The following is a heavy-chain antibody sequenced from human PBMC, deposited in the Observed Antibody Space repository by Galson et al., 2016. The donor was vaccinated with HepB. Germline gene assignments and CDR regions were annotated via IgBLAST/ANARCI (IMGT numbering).Heavy chain of an antibody. J-gene: IGHJ3*02. V-gene: IGHV4-4*02. CDR1: GYSISSSNW. D-gene: IGHD2-15*01. Sequence: LSLTCAISGYSISSSNWWSWVRQPPGTGLEWIGEIFHTGRTNYNPSLKSRVTMSIDKSNNHFSLKLSSMTAADTAVYYCVRDVGTDAFDIWGQGTMVTVSS. CDR2: IFHTGRT. CDR3: VRDVGTDAFDI.